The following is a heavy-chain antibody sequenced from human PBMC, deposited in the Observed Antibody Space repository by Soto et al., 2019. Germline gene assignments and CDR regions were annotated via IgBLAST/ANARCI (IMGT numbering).Heavy chain of an antibody. V-gene: IGHV3-72*01. D-gene: IGHD1-26*01. CDR3: ARDTGGSYDY. J-gene: IGHJ4*02. Sequence: EVQLVESGGGLVQPGGSLRLSCAASGFTFSDYYMDWVRQVPGKGLEWVGRSRNKANSYNTEYAASVKGRFSISRDGSKYSMYLQMNSLKTEDTAVYYCARDTGGSYDYWGQGALVTVSS. CDR2: SRNKANSYNT. CDR1: GFTFSDYY.